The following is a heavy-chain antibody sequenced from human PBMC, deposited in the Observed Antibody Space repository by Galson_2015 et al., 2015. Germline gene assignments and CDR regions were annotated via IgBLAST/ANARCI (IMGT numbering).Heavy chain of an antibody. CDR2: ISWNSGSI. Sequence: SLRLSCAASGFTFDDYAMHWVRQAPGKGLEWVSGISWNSGSIGYADSVKGRFTISRDNAKNSLYLQMNSLRAEDTALYYCAKDASSSWYSNWFDPWGQGTLVTVSS. V-gene: IGHV3-9*01. J-gene: IGHJ5*02. CDR1: GFTFDDYA. CDR3: AKDASSSWYSNWFDP. D-gene: IGHD6-13*01.